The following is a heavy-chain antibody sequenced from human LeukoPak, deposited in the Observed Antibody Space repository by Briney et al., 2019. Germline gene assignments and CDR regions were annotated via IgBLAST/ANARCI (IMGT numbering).Heavy chain of an antibody. CDR1: GFTFSSYP. Sequence: GRSLRLSCTASGFTFSSYPMHWVRQAPGKGLEWVAVIGYDGVNKFYTDSVKGRFTISRDDSKSTLYLQMDSLRTEDTAVYYCGRDFLRGAPDYLDLWGQGTLVTVSS. J-gene: IGHJ4*02. CDR3: GRDFLRGAPDYLDL. V-gene: IGHV3-30*04. D-gene: IGHD3-10*01. CDR2: IGYDGVNK.